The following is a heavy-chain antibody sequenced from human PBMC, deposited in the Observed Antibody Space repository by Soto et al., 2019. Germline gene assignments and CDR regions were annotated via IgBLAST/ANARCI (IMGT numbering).Heavy chain of an antibody. CDR3: ARRLLDKDQLDY. V-gene: IGHV4-39*01. CDR2: IYYSGST. Sequence: NPSETLSLTCTVSGGSISSSSYYWGWIRQPPGKGLEWIGSIYYSGSTYYNPSLKSRVTISVDTSKNQFSLKLSSVTAADTAVYYCARRLLDKDQLDYWGQGTLVTVSS. J-gene: IGHJ4*02. D-gene: IGHD2-2*03. CDR1: GGSISSSSYY.